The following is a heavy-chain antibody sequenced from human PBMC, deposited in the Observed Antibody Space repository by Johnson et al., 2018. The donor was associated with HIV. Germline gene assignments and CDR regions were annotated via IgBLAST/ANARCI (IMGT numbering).Heavy chain of an antibody. CDR2: ISYDGGNK. J-gene: IGHJ3*02. D-gene: IGHD4-11*01. Sequence: QVQLVESGGGMVQPGRSRRLSCSASRFSFSNYAMHWVRQAPGEGLEWVADISYDGGNKYYADSVKGRFTITRDNVKNSLYMQMNSLRVEDTAVYFCARDYRGALYIWGQGTMVTVSS. CDR1: RFSFSNYA. V-gene: IGHV3-30-3*01. CDR3: ARDYRGALYI.